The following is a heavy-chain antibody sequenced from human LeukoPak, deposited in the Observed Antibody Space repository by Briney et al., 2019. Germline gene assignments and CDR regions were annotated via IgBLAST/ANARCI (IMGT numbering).Heavy chain of an antibody. V-gene: IGHV1-2*02. CDR3: ARDRHPTYYYDSSGYPDY. J-gene: IGHJ4*02. Sequence: HRASVKVSCKASGYTFTGYYMHWVRQAPGQGLEWMGWINPNSGGTNYAQKFQGRVTMTRDTSISTAYMELSRLRSDDTAVYYCARDRHPTYYYDSSGYPDYWGQGTLVTVSS. CDR1: GYTFTGYY. D-gene: IGHD3-22*01. CDR2: INPNSGGT.